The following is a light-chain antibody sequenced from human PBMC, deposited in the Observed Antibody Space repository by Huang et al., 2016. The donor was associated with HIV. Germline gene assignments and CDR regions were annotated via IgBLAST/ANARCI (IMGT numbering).Light chain of an antibody. V-gene: IGKV3-20*01. CDR3: QQYGGSPPYT. Sequence: IVLTQSPGTLSLSPGERATLSCRASQTVSSSDLAWYQQKFGQSPRLLIYGASSRAPGIPDRVSSSGSGTDFTLTISRLEPEDVAVYYCQQYGGSPPYTFGQGTKLEIK. CDR1: QTVSSSD. CDR2: GAS. J-gene: IGKJ2*01.